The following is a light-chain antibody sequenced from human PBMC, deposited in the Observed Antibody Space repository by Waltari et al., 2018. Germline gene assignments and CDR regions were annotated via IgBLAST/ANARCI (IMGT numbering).Light chain of an antibody. CDR1: QSHSRH. V-gene: IGKV1-39*01. CDR2: VAS. Sequence: DIQMTQYPSSLSASVGDRVSITCRASQSHSRHLNWYQQKPGKAPNHLILVASGLQSGVPSRFSVSVSETDFTLTISSLQPEDVATYFCQQSYNIPYTFGPGTELEI. J-gene: IGKJ2*01. CDR3: QQSYNIPYT.